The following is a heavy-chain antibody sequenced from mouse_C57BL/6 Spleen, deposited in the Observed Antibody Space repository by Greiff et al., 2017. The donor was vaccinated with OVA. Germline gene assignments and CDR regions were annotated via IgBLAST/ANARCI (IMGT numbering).Heavy chain of an antibody. D-gene: IGHD2-4*01. Sequence: EVQLQESGGDLVKPGGSLKLSCAASGFTFSSYGMSWVRQTPDKRLEWVATISSGGSYTYYPASVKGRFTISRDNAKNTLYLQMSSLKSEDTAMYYCAREDDYDGYFDYWGQGTTLTVSS. J-gene: IGHJ2*01. CDR1: GFTFSSYG. CDR3: AREDDYDGYFDY. V-gene: IGHV5-6*01. CDR2: ISSGGSYT.